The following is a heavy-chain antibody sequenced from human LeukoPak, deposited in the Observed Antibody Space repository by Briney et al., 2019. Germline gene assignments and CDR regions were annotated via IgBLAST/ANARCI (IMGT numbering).Heavy chain of an antibody. CDR3: ARARTGVRLQYYFDY. CDR2: ISYDGSNK. CDR1: GYTFTSYG. J-gene: IGHJ4*02. Sequence: SCKASGYTFTSYGISWVRQAPGKGLEWVAVISYDGSNKYYADSVKGRFTISRDNSKNTLYLQMNSLRAEDTAVYYCARARTGVRLQYYFDYWGQGTLVTVSS. V-gene: IGHV3-30-3*01.